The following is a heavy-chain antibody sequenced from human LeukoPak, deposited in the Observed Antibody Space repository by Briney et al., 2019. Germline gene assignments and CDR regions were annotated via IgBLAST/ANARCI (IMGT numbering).Heavy chain of an antibody. V-gene: IGHV4-59*12. Sequence: PSETLSLTCTVSGGSISSYYWSWIRQPPGKGLEWIGYIYYSGSTNYNPSLKSRVTMSVDTSKNQFSLKLTSVTGADTAVYFCAGGMSPAYDHNWFDAWGQGTLLTVSS. D-gene: IGHD5-12*01. J-gene: IGHJ5*02. CDR2: IYYSGST. CDR3: AGGMSPAYDHNWFDA. CDR1: GGSISSYY.